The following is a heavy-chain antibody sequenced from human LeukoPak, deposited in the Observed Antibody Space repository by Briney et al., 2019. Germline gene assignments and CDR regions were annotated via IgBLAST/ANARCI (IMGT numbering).Heavy chain of an antibody. CDR1: GFTFSTYW. V-gene: IGHV3-7*03. CDR2: IKQDESEK. D-gene: IGHD1-26*01. CDR3: ARLVGDVTTWDC. Sequence: PGGSLRLSCTASGFTFSTYWMDWVRQAPGMGLEWVASIKQDESEKYYVDSVKGRFTTSRDNAKSSLYLQMNALRGEDTAVYYCARLVGDVTTWDCWGQGTLVTISS. J-gene: IGHJ4*02.